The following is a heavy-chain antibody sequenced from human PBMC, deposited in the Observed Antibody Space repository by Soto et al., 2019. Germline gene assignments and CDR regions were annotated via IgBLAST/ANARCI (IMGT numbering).Heavy chain of an antibody. Sequence: QITLRESGPTLVKPTQTLTLTCTFSGFSLNTREVGVGWIRQPPGKALEWLALIHWDDDKRYSPSLKSRLTITKDTSKNRLVLTMTNMDPVDTATYFCAHLTRGIKGELLLYYFDYWGQGTLVTVSS. CDR1: GFSLNTREVG. J-gene: IGHJ4*02. CDR3: AHLTRGIKGELLLYYFDY. D-gene: IGHD1-7*01. CDR2: IHWDDDK. V-gene: IGHV2-5*02.